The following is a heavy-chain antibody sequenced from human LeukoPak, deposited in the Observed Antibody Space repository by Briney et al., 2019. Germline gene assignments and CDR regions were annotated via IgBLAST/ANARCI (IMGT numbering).Heavy chain of an antibody. V-gene: IGHV3-23*01. D-gene: IGHD4-17*01. CDR2: ISGSGGST. CDR3: AKRWQSVTTTLFDY. Sequence: PGGSLRLSCAASGFTFSSYAMSWVRQAPGKGLEWVSAISGSGGSTYYANSVKGRFTISRDNSKNTLYLQMNSLRAEDTAVYYCAKRWQSVTTTLFDYWGQGTLVTVSS. CDR1: GFTFSSYA. J-gene: IGHJ4*02.